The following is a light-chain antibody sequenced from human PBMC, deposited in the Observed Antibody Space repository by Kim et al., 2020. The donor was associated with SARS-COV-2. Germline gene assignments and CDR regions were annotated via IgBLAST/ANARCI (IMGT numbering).Light chain of an antibody. V-gene: IGKV1-16*02. J-gene: IGKJ4*01. CDR1: QDNRNY. CDR3: QQHNSYPLT. CDR2: DAS. Sequence: ASAGGKRTIRCRQSQDNRNYLACCQQKPRKAPKSLIYDASSLQSGVPSKLSGSGSGTDVTLNISSMQHQDFATYYCQQHNSYPLTFGGGTKVDIK.